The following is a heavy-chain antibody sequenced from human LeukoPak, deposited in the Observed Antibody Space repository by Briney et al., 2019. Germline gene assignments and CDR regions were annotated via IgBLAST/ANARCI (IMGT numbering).Heavy chain of an antibody. CDR2: IYSDGRT. CDR3: ARDSGRVDVFDI. CDR1: GFTVSTNY. Sequence: GGSLRLSCAASGFTVSTNYMSWVRQAPGKGLEWVSVIYSDGRTYYADSVKGRFTISRDNSKNTLYLQMNSLRAEDTAVYYCARDSGRVDVFDIWGQGTMVTVSS. V-gene: IGHV3-53*01. J-gene: IGHJ3*02. D-gene: IGHD3-10*01.